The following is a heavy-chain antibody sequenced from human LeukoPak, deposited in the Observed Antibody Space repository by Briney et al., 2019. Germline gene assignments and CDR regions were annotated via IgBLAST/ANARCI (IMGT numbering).Heavy chain of an antibody. J-gene: IGHJ3*02. CDR2: INHSGST. CDR1: GGSFSGYY. Sequence: SETLSLTCAVYGGSFSGYYWSWIRQPPGKGLEWIGEINHSGSTNYNPSLKSRVTISVDTSKNQFSLKLSSVTAADTAVYYCARVCGSYYRSHAFDIWGQGTMVTVSS. CDR3: ARVCGSYYRSHAFDI. V-gene: IGHV4-34*01. D-gene: IGHD1-26*01.